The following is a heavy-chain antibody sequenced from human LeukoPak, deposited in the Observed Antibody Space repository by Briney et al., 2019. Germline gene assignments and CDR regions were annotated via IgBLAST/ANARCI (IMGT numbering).Heavy chain of an antibody. CDR3: ARRVVALADAFDI. CDR2: IYPGDSDT. V-gene: IGHV5-51*01. Sequence: GESLKISCKGSGYIFANNWIGWVRQMPGKGLEWMGIIYPGDSDTRYSPSFQGQVTMSADKSISTAYLQWSSLKASDTAMYYCARRVVALADAFDIWGQGTMVTLPS. CDR1: GYIFANNW. D-gene: IGHD2-15*01. J-gene: IGHJ3*02.